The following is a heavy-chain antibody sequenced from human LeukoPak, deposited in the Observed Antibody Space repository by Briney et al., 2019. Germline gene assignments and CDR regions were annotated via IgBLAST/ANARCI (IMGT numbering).Heavy chain of an antibody. Sequence: GASVKVSCKASGYTFTSHGISWVRQAPGQGLEWVGWISGHNGDTNYAQKVQGRDTMTTDTSTSTAYMEVRSLRSDDTALYYCARDWDILTCYDHFDYWGQGTLVTVCS. CDR2: ISGHNGDT. V-gene: IGHV1-18*01. CDR1: GYTFTSHG. J-gene: IGHJ4*02. D-gene: IGHD3-9*01. CDR3: ARDWDILTCYDHFDY.